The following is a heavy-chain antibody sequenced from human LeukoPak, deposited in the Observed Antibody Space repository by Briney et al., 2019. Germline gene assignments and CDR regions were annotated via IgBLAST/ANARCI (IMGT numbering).Heavy chain of an antibody. CDR1: GFTFTSYA. J-gene: IGHJ4*02. D-gene: IGHD2-2*01. V-gene: IGHV3-30-3*01. CDR2: ISYDGSNK. CDR3: ARDRLESIVVVAAAPRYYFDY. Sequence: GRSLRLSCAVSGFTFTSYAMHWGRQAPGKGLEWVAVISYDGSNKYYADSVKGRFTISRDNSKTTLYLQMNSLRAEDTAVYYCARDRLESIVVVAAAPRYYFDYWGQGTLVTVSS.